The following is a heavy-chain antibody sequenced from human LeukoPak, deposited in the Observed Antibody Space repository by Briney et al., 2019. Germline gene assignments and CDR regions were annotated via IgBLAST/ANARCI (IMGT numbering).Heavy chain of an antibody. V-gene: IGHV1-69*02. CDR2: IIPILGIA. D-gene: IGHD2-21*01. CDR3: ARSLHVVVIATDYYYYMDV. CDR1: GGTFSSYT. Sequence: SVKVSCKASGGTFSSYTISWVRQAPGQGLKWMGRIIPILGIANYAQKFQGRVTITADKSTSTAYMELSSLRSEDTAVYYCARSLHVVVIATDYYYYMDVWGKGTTVTVSS. J-gene: IGHJ6*03.